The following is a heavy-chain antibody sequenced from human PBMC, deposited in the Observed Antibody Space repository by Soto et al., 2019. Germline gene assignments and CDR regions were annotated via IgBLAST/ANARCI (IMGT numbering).Heavy chain of an antibody. CDR3: AKDPVRGVIIDENWFDP. V-gene: IGHV3-23*01. Sequence: PGGSLRLSCAASGFTFSSYAMSWVRQAPGKGLEWVSAISGSGGSTYYADSVKGRFTISRDNSKNTLYLQMNSLRAEDTAVYYCAKDPVRGVIIDENWFDPWGQGTLDTVSS. CDR2: ISGSGGST. J-gene: IGHJ5*02. D-gene: IGHD3-10*01. CDR1: GFTFSSYA.